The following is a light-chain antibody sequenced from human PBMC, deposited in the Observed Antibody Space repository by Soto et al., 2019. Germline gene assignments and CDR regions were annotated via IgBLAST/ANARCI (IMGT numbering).Light chain of an antibody. CDR1: SSDVGAYNY. J-gene: IGLJ1*01. CDR2: DVS. Sequence: QSALIQPASVSGSPGQSITISCTGTSSDVGAYNYVSWDLQHPGKAPKVMISDVSYRPSGVSNRFSGSKSGNTASLTISGLQAEDEADYYCSSYTSSSTYVFGTGTKVTVL. V-gene: IGLV2-14*01. CDR3: SSYTSSSTYV.